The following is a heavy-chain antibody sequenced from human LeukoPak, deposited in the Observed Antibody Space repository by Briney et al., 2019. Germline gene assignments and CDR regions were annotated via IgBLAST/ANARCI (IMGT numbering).Heavy chain of an antibody. J-gene: IGHJ4*02. Sequence: APVKVSCKASGGTFSSYAISWVRQAPGQGLEWMGRIIPIFGTANYAQKFQGRVTITTDESTSTAYMELSSLRSEDTAVYYCATRPLYGSGSSFGYWGQGTLVTVSS. V-gene: IGHV1-69*05. CDR3: ATRPLYGSGSSFGY. D-gene: IGHD3-10*01. CDR2: IIPIFGTA. CDR1: GGTFSSYA.